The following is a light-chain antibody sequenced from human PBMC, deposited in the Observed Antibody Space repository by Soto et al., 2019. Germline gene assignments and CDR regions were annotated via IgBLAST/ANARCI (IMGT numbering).Light chain of an antibody. J-gene: IGLJ1*01. CDR1: SSDVGGYNY. Sequence: QSALTQPASVSGSPGQSITISCNGTSSDVGGYNYVSWYQQHPGKAPKLMIYEVSNRPSGVSNRFSGSKSGNTASLTISGLQAEDEADYYCSSYTSSSNPYVFGTGTKLTVL. CDR3: SSYTSSSNPYV. CDR2: EVS. V-gene: IGLV2-14*01.